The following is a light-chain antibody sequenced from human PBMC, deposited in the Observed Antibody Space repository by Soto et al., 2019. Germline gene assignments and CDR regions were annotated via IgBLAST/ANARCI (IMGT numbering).Light chain of an antibody. J-gene: IGLJ2*01. CDR2: DVT. V-gene: IGLV2-14*01. CDR3: SSYTSSSTVV. Sequence: QSALTQPASVSGSPGQSITLSCTGTSSDVGGYNFVSWYQQHPGKAPKLMIYDVTNRPSGVSNRFSGSKSGNTASLTISGFLPEDEADYYCSSYTSSSTVVFGGGTKLTVL. CDR1: SSDVGGYNF.